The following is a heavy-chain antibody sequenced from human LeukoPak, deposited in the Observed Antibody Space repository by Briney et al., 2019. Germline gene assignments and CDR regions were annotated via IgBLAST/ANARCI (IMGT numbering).Heavy chain of an antibody. CDR1: GFTFSSYS. V-gene: IGHV3-21*01. J-gene: IGHJ4*02. CDR2: ISSSSSYI. Sequence: GGSLRLSCAASGFTFSSYSMNWVRQAPGKGLEWVSSISSSSSYIYYADSVKGRFTISRDNAKNSLYLQMNSLRAEDTAVYYCARVLAVAGRYYFDYWGQGTLVTVSS. CDR3: ARVLAVAGRYYFDY. D-gene: IGHD6-19*01.